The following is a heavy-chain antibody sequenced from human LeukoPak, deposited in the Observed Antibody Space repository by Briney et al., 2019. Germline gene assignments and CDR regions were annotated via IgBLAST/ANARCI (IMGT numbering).Heavy chain of an antibody. Sequence: KPSETLSLTCAVYGGSFSGYYWSWIRQPPGKGLEWIGEINHSGSTNYNPSLKSRVTISVDTSKNQFSLKLSSVTAADTAVYYCARIVLGRGRSYYYYGMDVWGQGTTVTVSS. CDR2: INHSGST. CDR3: ARIVLGRGRSYYYYGMDV. V-gene: IGHV4-34*01. CDR1: GGSFSGYY. D-gene: IGHD2-21*01. J-gene: IGHJ6*02.